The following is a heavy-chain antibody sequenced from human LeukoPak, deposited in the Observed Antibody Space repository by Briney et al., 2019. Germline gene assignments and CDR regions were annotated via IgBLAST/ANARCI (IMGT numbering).Heavy chain of an antibody. D-gene: IGHD6-19*01. CDR1: GGSISSGDYY. CDR2: IYYSGST. CDR3: ARDRTTAGPYYFDY. V-gene: IGHV4-30-4*08. J-gene: IGHJ4*02. Sequence: SETLSLTCTVSGGSISSGDYYWSWIRQPPGKGLEWIGYIYYSGSTYYNPSLKSRVTISVDTSKNQFSLKLSSVTAADTAVYYCARDRTTAGPYYFDYWGQGTLVTVSS.